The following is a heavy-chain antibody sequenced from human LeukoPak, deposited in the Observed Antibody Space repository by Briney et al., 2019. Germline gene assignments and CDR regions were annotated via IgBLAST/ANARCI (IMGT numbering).Heavy chain of an antibody. CDR1: GFTFSSYA. J-gene: IGHJ4*02. V-gene: IGHV3-30*18. CDR3: AKANGGRQWPDY. D-gene: IGHD6-19*01. Sequence: GASLRLSCAASGFTFSSYAMSWVRQAPGKGLEWVAVISYDGSNKYYADSVKGRFTISRDNSKNTLYLQMNSLRAEDTAVYYCAKANGGRQWPDYWGQGTLVTVSS. CDR2: ISYDGSNK.